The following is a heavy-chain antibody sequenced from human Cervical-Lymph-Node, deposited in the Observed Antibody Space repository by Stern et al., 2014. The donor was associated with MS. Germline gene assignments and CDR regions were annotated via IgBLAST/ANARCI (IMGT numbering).Heavy chain of an antibody. CDR3: ARSSGYDSSGGDDY. D-gene: IGHD3-22*01. CDR1: GYTFDSYA. V-gene: IGHV1-3*01. Sequence: VQLEESGAEVKKPGASVKVSCKASGYTFDSYAMHWARQAPGQRLEWLGCINAGNGNTKYSQKFQGRVTITRDTSESTAYMELSSLRSEDTAVYYCARSSGYDSSGGDDYWGQGTLVTVSS. CDR2: INAGNGNT. J-gene: IGHJ4*02.